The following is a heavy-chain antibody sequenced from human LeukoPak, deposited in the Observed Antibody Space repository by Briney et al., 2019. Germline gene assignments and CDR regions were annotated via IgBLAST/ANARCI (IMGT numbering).Heavy chain of an antibody. J-gene: IGHJ4*02. CDR2: ISSNGGST. CDR3: AKQYDFWSGPDY. D-gene: IGHD3-3*01. Sequence: PGGSLRLSCAASGFTFSSYAMHWVRQAPGKGLEYVSAISSNGGSTYYANSVKGRFTISRDNSKNTLYLQMGSLRAEDMAVYYCAKQYDFWSGPDYWGQGTLVTVSS. V-gene: IGHV3-64*01. CDR1: GFTFSSYA.